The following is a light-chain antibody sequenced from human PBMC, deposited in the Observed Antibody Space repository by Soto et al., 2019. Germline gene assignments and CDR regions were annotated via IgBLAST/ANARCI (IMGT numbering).Light chain of an antibody. Sequence: QSVLTQPPSVSGAPGQRVTISCTGSSSNIGAGYDVHWYQQLPGTAPKLLVYGNNNRPSGVPDRFSGSKSGTSASLAITGLQAEDEADYYCQSYDSSLRGSLFGGGTKLTVL. J-gene: IGLJ2*01. CDR3: QSYDSSLRGSL. V-gene: IGLV1-40*01. CDR1: SSNIGAGYD. CDR2: GNN.